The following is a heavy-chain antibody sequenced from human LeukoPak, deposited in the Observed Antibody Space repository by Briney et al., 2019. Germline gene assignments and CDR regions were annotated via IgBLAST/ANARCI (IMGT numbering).Heavy chain of an antibody. D-gene: IGHD5-18*01. V-gene: IGHV3-23*01. CDR3: TTEGVGTVMVTALDY. J-gene: IGHJ4*02. CDR1: GFTFSSYA. CDR2: MCGSGGST. Sequence: GGSLRLSCAASGFTFSSYAMSWVRQAPGKGLEWVSGMCGSGGSTYYADSVKGRFTISRDNSKNTLYLQMNSLKAEDTAVYYCTTEGVGTVMVTALDYWGQGTLVTVSS.